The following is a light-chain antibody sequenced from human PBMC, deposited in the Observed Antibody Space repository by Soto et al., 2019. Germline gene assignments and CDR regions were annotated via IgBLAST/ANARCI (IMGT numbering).Light chain of an antibody. CDR1: SSDVGAYNY. CDR3: TSYTNNPTVV. Sequence: QSVLTQPASVSGSPGQSITISCTGASSDVGAYNYVSWYQRHPGKAPKLMIYEVTNRPSGVSNRFSGSKSGNTASLSISGLQAEDEADYYCTSYTNNPTVVFGGGTKLTVL. CDR2: EVT. V-gene: IGLV2-14*01. J-gene: IGLJ2*01.